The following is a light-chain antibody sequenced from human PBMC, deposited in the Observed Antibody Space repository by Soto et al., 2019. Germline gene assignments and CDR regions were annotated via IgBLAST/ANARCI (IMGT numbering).Light chain of an antibody. CDR2: GAS. Sequence: EIVLTQSPGTLSLSPGEKATLSRRASQSVSSNYLAWYQQKPGQAPRPLIYGASSRAIGIPDRFSGSGSGTDFTLTISRLEPEDFAVYSCQQDGSLPWTFGQGNKV. CDR1: QSVSSNY. J-gene: IGKJ1*01. CDR3: QQDGSLPWT. V-gene: IGKV3-20*01.